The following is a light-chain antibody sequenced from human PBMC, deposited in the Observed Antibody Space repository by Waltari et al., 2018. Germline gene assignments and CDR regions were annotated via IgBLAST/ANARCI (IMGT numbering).Light chain of an antibody. Sequence: QTVVTQEPSLSVSPGGTVTLTCALSSGSLSTTSYATWYQQTPGQAPRTLLYKATARSSGVPDRFSGSILGNTAALTITGAQADDESDYYCALYMGSGIWVFGGGTRLTVL. CDR2: KAT. CDR1: SGSLSTTSY. V-gene: IGLV8-61*01. J-gene: IGLJ3*02. CDR3: ALYMGSGIWV.